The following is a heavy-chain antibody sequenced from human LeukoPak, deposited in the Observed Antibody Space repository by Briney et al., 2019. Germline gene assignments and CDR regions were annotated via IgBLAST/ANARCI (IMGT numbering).Heavy chain of an antibody. D-gene: IGHD2-15*01. Sequence: PSETLSLTCTVSGGSISYYYWSWIRQSPGKGLEWIGYIYYSGTTNYNPSLKSRVTISVDTSKNQFSLQLRSVTAADTAVYYCARGHCSGGSCYRLGRYYYMDVWGKGTTVTVSS. V-gene: IGHV4-59*01. CDR3: ARGHCSGGSCYRLGRYYYMDV. J-gene: IGHJ6*03. CDR1: GGSISYYY. CDR2: IYYSGTT.